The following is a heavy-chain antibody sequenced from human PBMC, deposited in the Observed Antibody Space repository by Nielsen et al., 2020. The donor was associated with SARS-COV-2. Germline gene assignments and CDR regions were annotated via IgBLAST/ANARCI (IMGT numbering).Heavy chain of an antibody. D-gene: IGHD2-15*01. CDR3: ARVSCSGGTCYLDY. J-gene: IGHJ4*02. CDR2: IKSDGPNP. V-gene: IGHV3-74*01. Sequence: GESLKISCAASGFTFSSYWLNWVRQAPGKGLERVASIKSDGPNPTYADSVRGRLISSRDNAKNTLYLQMNSLRAEDTAVYYCARVSCSGGTCYLDYWGQGTVVSVSS. CDR1: GFTFSSYW.